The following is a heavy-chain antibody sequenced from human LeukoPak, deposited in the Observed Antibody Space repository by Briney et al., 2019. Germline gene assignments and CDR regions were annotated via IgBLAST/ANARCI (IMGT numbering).Heavy chain of an antibody. CDR2: INPNSGGT. V-gene: IGHV1-2*02. Sequence: GASVKVSCKASGYTFTGYYMHWVRQAPGQGLEWMGWINPNSGGTNYAQKFQGRVTMTRDTSISTAYMELSRLRSDDTAVYYCARRSMVEMATVFDDAFDIWGQGTMVTVSS. J-gene: IGHJ3*02. CDR1: GYTFTGYY. D-gene: IGHD5-24*01. CDR3: ARRSMVEMATVFDDAFDI.